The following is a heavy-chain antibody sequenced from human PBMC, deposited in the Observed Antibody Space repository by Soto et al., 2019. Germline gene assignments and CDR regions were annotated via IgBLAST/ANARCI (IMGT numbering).Heavy chain of an antibody. J-gene: IGHJ5*02. V-gene: IGHV4-59*01. D-gene: IGHD3-22*01. CDR1: GGSISSYY. Sequence: ETLSLTCTVSGGSISSYYWSWIRQPPGKGLEWIGYIYYSGSTNYNPSLKSRVTISVDTSKNQFSLKLSSVTAADTAVYYCARVGRGQDSSGYGWFDPWGQGTLVTVSS. CDR3: ARVGRGQDSSGYGWFDP. CDR2: IYYSGST.